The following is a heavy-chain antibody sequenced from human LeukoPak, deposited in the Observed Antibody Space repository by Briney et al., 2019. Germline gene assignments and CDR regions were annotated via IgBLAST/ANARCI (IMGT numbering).Heavy chain of an antibody. Sequence: GGSLRLSCAASGFTFSTYSMNWVRQAPGKGLEWVSYISSSSSTIYYADSVKGRFTISRDNSKNTLYLQMNSLRAEDTAVYYCARGLTELSGTYYFDYWGQGTLVTVSS. CDR2: ISSSSSTI. V-gene: IGHV3-48*01. CDR3: ARGLTELSGTYYFDY. CDR1: GFTFSTYS. J-gene: IGHJ4*02. D-gene: IGHD3-10*01.